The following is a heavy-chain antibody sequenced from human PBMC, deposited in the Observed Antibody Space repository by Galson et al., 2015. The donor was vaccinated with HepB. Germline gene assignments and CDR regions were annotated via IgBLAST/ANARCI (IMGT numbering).Heavy chain of an antibody. D-gene: IGHD2-15*01. CDR2: ISSSSSYI. J-gene: IGHJ6*02. V-gene: IGHV3-21*01. CDR3: ARVGASFYCSGGSCPNYGMDV. Sequence: SLRLSCAASGFTFSSHSMNWVRQAPGKGLEWVSSISSSSSYIYYADSVKGRFTISRDNAKNSLYLQMNSLRAEDTAVYYCARVGASFYCSGGSCPNYGMDVWGQGTTVTVSS. CDR1: GFTFSSHS.